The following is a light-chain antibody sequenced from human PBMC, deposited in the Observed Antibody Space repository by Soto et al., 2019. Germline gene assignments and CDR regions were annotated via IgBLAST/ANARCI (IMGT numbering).Light chain of an antibody. CDR3: QQSYSSPIT. CDR2: AAS. CDR1: QSISSY. V-gene: IGKV1-39*01. Sequence: DIQMTQSPSSLSASVGDRVTITCRASQSISSYLNWYQQKPGKAPKLLIYAASSLQSGVPSRFSGSGSGTDFTLTISSLQPEDFATYYCQQSYSSPITFGQGTQLEIK. J-gene: IGKJ5*01.